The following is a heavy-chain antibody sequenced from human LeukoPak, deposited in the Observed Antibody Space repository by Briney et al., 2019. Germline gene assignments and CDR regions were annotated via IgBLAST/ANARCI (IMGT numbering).Heavy chain of an antibody. CDR2: INHSGST. V-gene: IGHV4-34*01. Sequence: PSETLSLTCAVYGGSFSGYYWSWLRQPPGKGLEWIGEINHSGSTNYNPSLTSRVTISVDTSKNQFSLKLSSVTAADTAVYYCAKGSGGRRPTWFDPWGQGSLVTVSS. J-gene: IGHJ5*02. D-gene: IGHD2-15*01. CDR1: GGSFSGYY. CDR3: AKGSGGRRPTWFDP.